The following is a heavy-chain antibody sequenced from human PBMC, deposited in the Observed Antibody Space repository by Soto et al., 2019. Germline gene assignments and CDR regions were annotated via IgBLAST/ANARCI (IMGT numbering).Heavy chain of an antibody. CDR3: ARGDSRGYYMDV. V-gene: IGHV1-69*12. Sequence: QAQLVQSGAEVRKPGSSVRVSCKSSGGRFNTYVITWVRQAPGQGLEWMVGIIPVYRTTMYAQHFEDRVTITADESTSTAYMEVSSLRSEDTAVYYCARGDSRGYYMDVWGQGTTVTVSS. J-gene: IGHJ6*03. CDR1: GGRFNTYV. CDR2: IIPVYRTT. D-gene: IGHD3-10*01.